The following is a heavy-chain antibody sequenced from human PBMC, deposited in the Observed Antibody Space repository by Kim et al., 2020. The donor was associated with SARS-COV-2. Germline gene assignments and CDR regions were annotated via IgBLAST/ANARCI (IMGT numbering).Heavy chain of an antibody. CDR3: AKDLRLALLDR. CDR1: GFTFSRNA. D-gene: IGHD3-9*01. V-gene: IGHV3-30*18. CDR2: ITYDGGND. J-gene: IGHJ4*02. Sequence: GGSLRLSCAASGFTFSRNAMHWVRQAPGKGLEWVALITYDGGNDYYADSVRGRFTISRDNANNTLYLQIDSLKFDDTGVYYCAKDLRLALLDRWCQGTLV.